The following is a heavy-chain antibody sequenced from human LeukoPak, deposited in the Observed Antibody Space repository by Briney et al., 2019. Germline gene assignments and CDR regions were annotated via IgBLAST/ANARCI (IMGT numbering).Heavy chain of an antibody. CDR3: ARSLPEGLRFLEWSRDGFDP. J-gene: IGHJ5*02. CDR1: GYSFTSYW. V-gene: IGHV5-51*01. CDR2: IYPGDSDT. Sequence: GESLKISCKGSGYSFTSYWLGWVRQMPGKGLEWMGIIYPGDSDTRYSPSFQGQVTISADKSISTAYLQWSSLKASDTAMYYCARSLPEGLRFLEWSRDGFDPWGQGTLVTVSS. D-gene: IGHD3-3*01.